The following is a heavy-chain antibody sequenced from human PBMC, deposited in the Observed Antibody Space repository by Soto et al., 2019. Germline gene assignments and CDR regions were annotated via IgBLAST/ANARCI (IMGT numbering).Heavy chain of an antibody. CDR3: ARARIPERVVVAATFQDAFDI. V-gene: IGHV4-34*01. CDR1: GGSFSGYY. CDR2: INHSGST. Sequence: QVQLQQWGAGLLKPSETLSLTCAVYGGSFSGYYWSWIRQPPGKGLEWIGEINHSGSTNYNPSLKSRVTISVDTSKNQFSLKLSSVTAADTAVYYCARARIPERVVVAATFQDAFDIWGQGTMVTVSS. J-gene: IGHJ3*02. D-gene: IGHD2-15*01.